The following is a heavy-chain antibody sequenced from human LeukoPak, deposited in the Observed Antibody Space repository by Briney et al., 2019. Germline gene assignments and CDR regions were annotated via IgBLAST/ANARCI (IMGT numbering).Heavy chain of an antibody. CDR2: TSGNGVKT. J-gene: IGHJ4*02. D-gene: IGHD2-15*01. CDR1: GFSFSSYG. Sequence: GGSLRLSCVASGFSFSSYGMHWVRQAPGKGLEWVSATSGNGVKTFYADSVKGRFTISRDNSKNTLYLQMNSLRAEDTALYYCAKDRGYSFGYWGQGSLVTVSS. V-gene: IGHV3-23*01. CDR3: AKDRGYSFGY.